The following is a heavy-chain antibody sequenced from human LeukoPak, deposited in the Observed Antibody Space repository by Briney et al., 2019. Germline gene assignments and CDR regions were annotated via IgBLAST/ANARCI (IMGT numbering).Heavy chain of an antibody. CDR1: AFTFSSYT. V-gene: IGHV3-23*01. CDR2: ISNSGGST. D-gene: IGHD3-3*01. J-gene: IGHJ6*02. CDR3: ARGLRFLEWSNPYYYGMDV. Sequence: GGSLRLSCAASAFTFSSYTMSWVRQAPGKGLEWVSPISNSGGSTYYADSVKGRFTISRDNSKNTLYLQMNSLRAEDTAVYYCARGLRFLEWSNPYYYGMDVWGQGTTVTVSS.